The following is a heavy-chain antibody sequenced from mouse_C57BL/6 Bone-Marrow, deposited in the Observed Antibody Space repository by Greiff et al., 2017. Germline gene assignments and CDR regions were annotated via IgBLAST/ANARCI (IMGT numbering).Heavy chain of an antibody. D-gene: IGHD1-1*01. CDR1: GFNIKNTY. V-gene: IGHV14-3*01. CDR2: IAPANGNT. J-gene: IGHJ4*01. CDR3: ARWFYYYGSSFPYAMDY. Sequence: VQLQQSVAELVRPGASVKLSCTASGFNIKNTYMHWVKQRPEQGLEWIGRIAPANGNTKYAPKFQGKDTITADTSSNTAYLQLSSLTSEDTAIYYCARWFYYYGSSFPYAMDYWGQGTSVTVSS.